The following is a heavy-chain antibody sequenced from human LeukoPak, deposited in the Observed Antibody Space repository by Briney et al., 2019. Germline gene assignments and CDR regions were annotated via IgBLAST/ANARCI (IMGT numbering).Heavy chain of an antibody. CDR3: ARAHSGYSSSWYNYYYYMDV. D-gene: IGHD6-13*01. J-gene: IGHJ6*03. V-gene: IGHV4-4*07. CDR2: IYTSGST. Sequence: PSETLSLTCTVSGGSISSYYWSWIRQPAGKGLEWIGRIYTSGSTNYNPSLKSRVTMSVDTSKNQFSLKLSSVTAADTAVYYCARAHSGYSSSWYNYYYYMDVWGKGTTVTVSS. CDR1: GGSISSYY.